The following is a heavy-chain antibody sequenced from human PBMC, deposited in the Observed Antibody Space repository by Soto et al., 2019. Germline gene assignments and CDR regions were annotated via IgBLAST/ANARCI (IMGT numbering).Heavy chain of an antibody. D-gene: IGHD6-13*01. V-gene: IGHV3-7*01. CDR3: ARWGDSSSWFINYYYYGMDV. J-gene: IGHJ6*02. CDR2: IKQDGSEK. CDR1: GFTFSSYW. Sequence: LRLSCAASGFTFSSYWMSWVRQAPGKGLEWVANIKQDGSEKYYVDSVKGRFTISRDNAKNSLYLQMNSLRAEDTAVYYCARWGDSSSWFINYYYYGMDVWGQGTTVTVSS.